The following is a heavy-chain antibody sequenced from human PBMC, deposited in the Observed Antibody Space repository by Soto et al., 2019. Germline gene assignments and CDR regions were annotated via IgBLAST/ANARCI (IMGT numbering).Heavy chain of an antibody. CDR2: IYYSGTT. Sequence: QVQLQESGPGLVKASQTLSLTCTVSGGSITTGGYFWSWIRQHPGKGLEWIGYIYYSGTTHYNPSLKSRVTRSVDTSKNQFSLKLSSVTAADTAVYYCARVVSGSYFEYWGQGTLVTVSS. CDR3: ARVVSGSYFEY. D-gene: IGHD1-26*01. V-gene: IGHV4-31*03. J-gene: IGHJ4*02. CDR1: GGSITTGGYF.